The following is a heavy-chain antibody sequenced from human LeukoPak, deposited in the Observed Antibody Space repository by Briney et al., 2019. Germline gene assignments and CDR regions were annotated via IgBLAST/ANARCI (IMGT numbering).Heavy chain of an antibody. V-gene: IGHV4-34*01. J-gene: IGHJ4*02. CDR3: ASGSRLSRRISLQEYCSGGSCYSAPLDY. Sequence: SGSLSLTCAVYGGSFSGYYWSWVRPPPGKGLEWIGEINHSGDTNYTPPLKSRVTISVDTSKHKFSLMLNSVTAADTAIYYCASGSRLSRRISLQEYCSGGSCYSAPLDYWGQGTLVTVSS. D-gene: IGHD2-15*01. CDR2: INHSGDT. CDR1: GGSFSGYY.